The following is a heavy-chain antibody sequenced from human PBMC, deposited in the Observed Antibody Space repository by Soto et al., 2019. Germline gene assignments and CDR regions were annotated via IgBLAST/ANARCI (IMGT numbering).Heavy chain of an antibody. V-gene: IGHV1-18*01. CDR2: ISAYNGNT. J-gene: IGHJ6*02. CDR3: ARDLSGYDLHYYYGMDV. Sequence: ASVKVSCKASGYTFTSYGISWVRQAPGQGLEWMGWISAYNGNTNYAQKFQGRVTITADESTSTAYMELSSLRSEDTAVYYCARDLSGYDLHYYYGMDVWGQGTTVTVSS. D-gene: IGHD5-12*01. CDR1: GYTFTSYG.